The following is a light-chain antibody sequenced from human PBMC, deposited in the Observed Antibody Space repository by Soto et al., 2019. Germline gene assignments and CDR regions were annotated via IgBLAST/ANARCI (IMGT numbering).Light chain of an antibody. CDR2: EVT. CDR3: TSYAGSTVI. J-gene: IGLJ2*01. Sequence: QSALTQPPSASGSPGQSVTISCTGTSSDVGGYDYVSWYQQHPGKAPKLMIYEVTKRPSGVPDRFSGSKSGNTASLTVSGLQADDDADYYCTSYAGSTVIFGGGTKVTVL. V-gene: IGLV2-8*01. CDR1: SSDVGGYDY.